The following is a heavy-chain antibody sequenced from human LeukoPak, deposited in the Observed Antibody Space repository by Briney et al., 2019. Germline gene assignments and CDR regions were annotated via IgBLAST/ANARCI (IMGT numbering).Heavy chain of an antibody. CDR2: IYYSGST. J-gene: IGHJ4*02. Sequence: KPSETLSLTCTVSGGSISSYYWSWIRQPPGKGLEWIGYIYYSGSTNYNPSLKSRVTISEDTSKNQFSLKLSSVTAADTAVYYCAREGAITGFDYWGQGTLVTVSS. V-gene: IGHV4-59*12. CDR3: AREGAITGFDY. D-gene: IGHD5-12*01. CDR1: GGSISSYY.